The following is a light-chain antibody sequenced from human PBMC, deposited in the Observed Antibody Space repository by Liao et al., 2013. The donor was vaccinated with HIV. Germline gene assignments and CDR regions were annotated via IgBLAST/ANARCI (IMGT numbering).Light chain of an antibody. CDR2: EDN. J-gene: IGLJ2*01. CDR3: QAWDRDTAI. Sequence: SYELTQPPSVSVSPGQTASITCSGDKLGDKFVCWYQQKPGQSPILIIYEDNKRPSGIPERFSGSNSGNTATLTISGTQAMDEADYYCQAWDRDTAIFGGGTKLTVL. V-gene: IGLV3-1*01. CDR1: KLGDKF.